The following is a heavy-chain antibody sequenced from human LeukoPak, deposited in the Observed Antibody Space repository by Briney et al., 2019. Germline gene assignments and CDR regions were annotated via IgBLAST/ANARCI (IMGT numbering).Heavy chain of an antibody. Sequence: GGSLRLSCAASGFTFGNYAMNWVRQAPGKGLEWVSAISGSGGTTYHADSVKGRFTISRDNSKNTLYLQMTSLSAGDTALYYCSKGVNTATTAGAYWGQGTPVTVSS. CDR3: SKGVNTATTAGAY. J-gene: IGHJ4*02. V-gene: IGHV3-23*01. CDR2: ISGSGGTT. CDR1: GFTFGNYA. D-gene: IGHD1-14*01.